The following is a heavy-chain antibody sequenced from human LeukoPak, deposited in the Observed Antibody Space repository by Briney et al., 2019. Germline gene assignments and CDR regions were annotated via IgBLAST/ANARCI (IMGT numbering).Heavy chain of an antibody. CDR2: IYTSGST. D-gene: IGHD6-13*01. CDR3: ARDEDNSSWYNY. J-gene: IGHJ4*02. CDR1: GGSISSGSYY. V-gene: IGHV4-61*02. Sequence: PSQTLSLTCTVSGGSISSGSYYWSWIRQPAGKGLEWIGRIYTSGSTNYNPSLKSRVTISVDTSKNQFSLKLSSVTAADTAVYYCARDEDNSSWYNYWGQGTLVTVSS.